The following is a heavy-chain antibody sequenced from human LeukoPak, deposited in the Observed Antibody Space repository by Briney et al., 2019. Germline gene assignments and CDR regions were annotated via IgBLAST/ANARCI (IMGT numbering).Heavy chain of an antibody. V-gene: IGHV4-61*02. J-gene: IGHJ1*01. Sequence: KPSQTLSLTCTVSGGSISSGSYYWSWIRQPAGKGLEWIGRIYTSGSTNYNPSLKSRVTISVDTSKNQFSLKLSSVTAADTAVYYCAGGGAPYYYDSSGYYYPFQHWGQGTLVTVSS. D-gene: IGHD3-22*01. CDR2: IYTSGST. CDR3: AGGGAPYYYDSSGYYYPFQH. CDR1: GGSISSGSYY.